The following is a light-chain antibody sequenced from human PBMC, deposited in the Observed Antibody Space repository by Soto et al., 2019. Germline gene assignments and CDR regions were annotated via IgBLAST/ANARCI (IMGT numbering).Light chain of an antibody. CDR1: HSISSW. V-gene: IGKV1-5*03. CDR2: KAS. Sequence: DIQMTQSPSTLSASVGDRVTITCRASHSISSWLAWYQQKPGKAPKLLIYKASSLESGVPSRFSGSGSGTEFTLTISSLQPDDFATYYCQQHNSLYTFGQGTKLEIK. J-gene: IGKJ2*01. CDR3: QQHNSLYT.